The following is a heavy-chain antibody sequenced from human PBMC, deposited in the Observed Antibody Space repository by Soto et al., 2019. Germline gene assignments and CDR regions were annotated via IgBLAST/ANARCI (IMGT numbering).Heavy chain of an antibody. D-gene: IGHD3-10*01. CDR3: SVSLTADPRDLHS. Sequence: GRARRLPCGGSACMLRKCSMGWVRQAPGKGLEWVAVISASGGSIYYGDSVKGRFTVSRDNSKSTLYLQMNSLRAEDTAIYHCSVSLTADPRDLHS. CDR2: ISASGGSI. CDR1: ACMLRKCS. J-gene: IGHJ5*01. V-gene: IGHV3-23*01.